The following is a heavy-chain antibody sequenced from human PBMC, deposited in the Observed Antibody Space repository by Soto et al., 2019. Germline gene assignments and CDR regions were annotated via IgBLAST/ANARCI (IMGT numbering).Heavy chain of an antibody. CDR2: IWYDGSNK. J-gene: IGHJ4*02. D-gene: IGHD2-2*01. V-gene: IGHV3-33*01. Sequence: PGGSLRLSCAASGFTFSSYGMHWVRQAPGKGLEWVAVIWYDGSNKYYADSVKGRFTISRDNSKNTLYLQMNSLRAEDTAVYYCARDGGVVVPAARTFDYWGQGTLVTVS. CDR3: ARDGGVVVPAARTFDY. CDR1: GFTFSSYG.